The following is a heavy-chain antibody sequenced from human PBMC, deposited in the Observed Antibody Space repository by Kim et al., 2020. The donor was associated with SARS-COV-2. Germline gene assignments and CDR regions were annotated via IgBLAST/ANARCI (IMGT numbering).Heavy chain of an antibody. CDR1: GGSFSGYY. CDR3: ARLSSSWFFDY. Sequence: SETLSLTCAVYGGSFSGYYWSWIRQPPGKGLEWIGEINHSGSTNYNPSLKSRVTISVDTSKNQFSLKLSSVTAADTAVYYCARLSSSWFFDYWGQGTLVTVSS. CDR2: INHSGST. J-gene: IGHJ4*02. D-gene: IGHD6-13*01. V-gene: IGHV4-34*01.